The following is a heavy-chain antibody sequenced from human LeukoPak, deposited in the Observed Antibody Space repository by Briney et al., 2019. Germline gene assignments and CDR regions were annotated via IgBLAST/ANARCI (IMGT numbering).Heavy chain of an antibody. Sequence: QTGGSLRLSCAASGFTFSSYSMNWVGQTPGKGLEWVSLISSSSSSIFYADSVKGRFTISRDSAKNSPYLQMNSLRGEDTAVYYCARTPPGGWYGSLDYWGQGTLVTVSS. J-gene: IGHJ4*02. D-gene: IGHD6-19*01. V-gene: IGHV3-48*01. CDR2: ISSSSSSI. CDR3: ARTPPGGWYGSLDY. CDR1: GFTFSSYS.